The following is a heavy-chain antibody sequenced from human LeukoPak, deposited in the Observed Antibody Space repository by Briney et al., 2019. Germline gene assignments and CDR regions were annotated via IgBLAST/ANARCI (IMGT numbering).Heavy chain of an antibody. CDR2: INPNTGGT. D-gene: IGHD1-26*01. CDR3: ARDFQNKKWYGGPGYYFDF. CDR1: GYTFSGYY. V-gene: IGHV1-2*02. Sequence: ASVKVSCKASGYTFSGYYMHWVRQAPGQGLEWVGWINPNTGGTNYAQKFQVRVALTTDTSLTTAYMDLSGLRSDDTAVYFCARDFQNKKWYGGPGYYFDFWGQGTLVTVSS. J-gene: IGHJ4*02.